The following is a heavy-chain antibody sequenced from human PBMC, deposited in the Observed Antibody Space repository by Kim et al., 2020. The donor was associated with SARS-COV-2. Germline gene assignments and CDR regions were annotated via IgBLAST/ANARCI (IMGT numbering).Heavy chain of an antibody. V-gene: IGHV3-11*04. CDR2: ISSSGSTI. CDR1: GFTFSDYY. Sequence: GGSLRLSCAASGFTFSDYYMSWIRQAPGKGLEWVSYISSSGSTIYYADSVKGRFTISRDNAKNSLYLQMNSLRAEDTAVYYCASTLRIAAAGGVDAFDIWGQGTMVTVSS. D-gene: IGHD6-13*01. J-gene: IGHJ3*02. CDR3: ASTLRIAAAGGVDAFDI.